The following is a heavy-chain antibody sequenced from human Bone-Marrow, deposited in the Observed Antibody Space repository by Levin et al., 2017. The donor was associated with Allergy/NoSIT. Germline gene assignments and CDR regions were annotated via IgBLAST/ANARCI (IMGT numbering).Heavy chain of an antibody. Sequence: GGSLRLSCVASGFTFSSYAMNWVRQAPGKGLEWISYITSISSTTYYADSVKGRFTISRDNAKNSLYLQMTSLRDEDTAVYYCARDLKATDRSSWGRPYDCWGQGTLVSVSS. CDR1: GFTFSSYA. CDR2: ITSISSTT. D-gene: IGHD3-22*01. V-gene: IGHV3-48*02. CDR3: ARDLKATDRSSWGRPYDC. J-gene: IGHJ4*02.